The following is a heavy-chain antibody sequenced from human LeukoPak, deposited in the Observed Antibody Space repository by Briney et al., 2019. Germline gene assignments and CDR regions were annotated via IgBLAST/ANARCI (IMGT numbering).Heavy chain of an antibody. V-gene: IGHV1-58*02. Sequence: SVKVSCKASGFTFTSSAMQWVRQARGQRLEWIGWIVVGSGNTNYAQKFQERVTITRDMSTSTAYMELSSLRSEDTAVYYCAAEPIRPNYYDSSGYFTKRYFQHWGQGTLVTVPS. J-gene: IGHJ1*01. D-gene: IGHD3-22*01. CDR1: GFTFTSSA. CDR3: AAEPIRPNYYDSSGYFTKRYFQH. CDR2: IVVGSGNT.